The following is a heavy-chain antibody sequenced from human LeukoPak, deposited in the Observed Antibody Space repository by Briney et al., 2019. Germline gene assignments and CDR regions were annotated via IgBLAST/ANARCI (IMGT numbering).Heavy chain of an antibody. D-gene: IGHD1-14*01. CDR2: IYYSGST. CDR3: ARVATGAFDY. J-gene: IGHJ4*02. Sequence: PSETLSLTCTVSGGSICIGGYYWSWIRQHPGSGLEWIRFIYYSGSTYYHPSLQSRVTISVDTSKNQFSLKLSSVSAADTAVYYCARVATGAFDYWGQGTLVTVSS. V-gene: IGHV4-31*03. CDR1: GGSICIGGYY.